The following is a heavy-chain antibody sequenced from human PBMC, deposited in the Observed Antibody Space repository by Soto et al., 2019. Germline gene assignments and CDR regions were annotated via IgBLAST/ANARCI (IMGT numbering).Heavy chain of an antibody. CDR1: GDSISTDY. Sequence: SETLSLTCTVSGDSISTDYWSWIRQSPGKGLEWIGFIYYGGSTNYNPSLKSRVTISVDTPKNQFSLKLSSVTAADTALYFCARHVFAPGGRWFGPWGPGLLVTVSS. J-gene: IGHJ5*02. CDR2: IYYGGST. D-gene: IGHD2-15*01. CDR3: ARHVFAPGGRWFGP. V-gene: IGHV4-59*08.